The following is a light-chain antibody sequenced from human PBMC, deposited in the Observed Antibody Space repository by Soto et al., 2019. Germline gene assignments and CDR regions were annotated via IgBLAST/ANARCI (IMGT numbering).Light chain of an antibody. CDR1: QSVSSSY. CDR3: QQYGSSRPT. J-gene: IGKJ1*01. V-gene: IGKV3-20*01. CDR2: GAS. Sequence: EIVLRQSPGTLSLSPGERATLSCRASQSVSSSYLAWYQQKPGQAPRLLIYGASSRATGIPDRFSGSGSGTDFTLTISRLEPEDFAVYYCQQYGSSRPTFGQGTKVDIK.